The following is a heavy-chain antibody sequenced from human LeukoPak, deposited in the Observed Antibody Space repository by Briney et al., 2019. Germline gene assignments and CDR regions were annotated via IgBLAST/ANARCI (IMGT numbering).Heavy chain of an antibody. D-gene: IGHD2-2*01. Sequence: GGSLRLSCAASGFTFSSYEMNWVRQAPGKGLEWVSYISSSGSTIYYADSVKGRFTISRDNAKNSLYLQMDSLRAEDTAVYYCAREGYCSSTSCVYGMDVWGQGTTVTVSS. CDR1: GFTFSSYE. J-gene: IGHJ6*02. V-gene: IGHV3-48*03. CDR3: AREGYCSSTSCVYGMDV. CDR2: ISSSGSTI.